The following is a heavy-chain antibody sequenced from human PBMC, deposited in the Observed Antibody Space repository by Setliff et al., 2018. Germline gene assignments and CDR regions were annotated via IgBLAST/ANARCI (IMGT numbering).Heavy chain of an antibody. V-gene: IGHV4-59*08. Sequence: SETLSLTCTVSGGSFTPYYWSWIRQPPGKGLEWIGYVYYSGTAYYNPSLKSRVTVIVDTSKNQFSLNLTSVTAADTAVYYCARATSGWYSAYYYYMDVWGKGTTVTVSS. CDR2: VYYSGTA. CDR1: GGSFTPYY. D-gene: IGHD6-19*01. CDR3: ARATSGWYSAYYYYMDV. J-gene: IGHJ6*03.